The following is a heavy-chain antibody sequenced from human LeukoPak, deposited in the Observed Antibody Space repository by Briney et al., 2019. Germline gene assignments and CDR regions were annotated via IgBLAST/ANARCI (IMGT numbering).Heavy chain of an antibody. CDR2: INPTGGST. V-gene: IGHV1-2*06. CDR3: ARDGGYYDYVWGSYRPHNFDY. CDR1: GYTFTSYY. J-gene: IGHJ4*02. D-gene: IGHD3-16*02. Sequence: ASVKVSCKASGYTFTSYYMHWVRQAPGQGLEWMGLINPTGGSTGYAQKFQGRVTMTRDTSISTAYMELSRLRSDDTAVYYCARDGGYYDYVWGSYRPHNFDYWGQGTLVTVSS.